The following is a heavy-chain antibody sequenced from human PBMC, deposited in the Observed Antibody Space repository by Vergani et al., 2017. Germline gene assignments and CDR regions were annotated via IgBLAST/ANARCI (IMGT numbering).Heavy chain of an antibody. V-gene: IGHV3-23*03. CDR3: AKSRGPCSSTSCYTADY. D-gene: IGHD2-2*02. Sequence: EVQLLESGGGLVQPGGSLRLPCAASGFTFSSYAMSWVRQAPGKGLEWVSVIYSGGSSTYYADSVKGRFTISRDNSKNTLYLQMNSLRAEDTAVYYCAKSRGPCSSTSCYTADYWGQGTLVTVSS. CDR1: GFTFSSYA. CDR2: IYSGGSST. J-gene: IGHJ4*02.